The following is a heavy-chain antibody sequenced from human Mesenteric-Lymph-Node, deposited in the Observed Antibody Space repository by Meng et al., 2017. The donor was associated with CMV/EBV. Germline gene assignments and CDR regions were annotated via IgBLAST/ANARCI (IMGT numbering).Heavy chain of an antibody. J-gene: IGHJ3*02. CDR3: ARDMRDRDAFDI. CDR2: ISGSGSPI. Sequence: GGSLRLSCAASGFTFSSYEMNWVRQTPGKGLEWISYISGSGSPIYYADSVKGRFTISRDNAKNSLYLQMNSLRAEDTAVYYCARDMRDRDAFDIWGQGTMVTVSS. CDR1: GFTFSSYE. V-gene: IGHV3-48*03. D-gene: IGHD2-2*01.